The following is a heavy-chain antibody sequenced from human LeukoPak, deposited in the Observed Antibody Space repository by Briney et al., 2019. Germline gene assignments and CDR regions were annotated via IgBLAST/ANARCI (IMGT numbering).Heavy chain of an antibody. D-gene: IGHD2-15*01. CDR1: GGSISSGSYY. CDR2: IYTSGST. J-gene: IGHJ4*02. Sequence: SQTLSLTCTVSGGSISSGSYYWRWIRQPAGKGLEWIRRIYTSGSTNYNPSLKSRVTISVDTSKNQLSLKLSSVTAADTAVYYCARYLCSGGSCYSVFDYWGQGTLVTVSS. V-gene: IGHV4-61*02. CDR3: ARYLCSGGSCYSVFDY.